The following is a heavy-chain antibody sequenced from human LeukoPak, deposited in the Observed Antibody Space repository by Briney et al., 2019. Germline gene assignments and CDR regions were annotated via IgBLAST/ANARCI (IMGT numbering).Heavy chain of an antibody. CDR1: GGTFSSYA. CDR2: IIPIFGIA. D-gene: IGHD3-3*02. Sequence: ASVKVSCKASGGTFSSYAISWVRRAPGQGLEWMGRIIPIFGIANYAQKFQGRVTITADKSTSTAYMELSSLRSEDTAVYYCARDHETFLEWLFPRWFDPWGQGTLVTVSS. J-gene: IGHJ5*02. V-gene: IGHV1-69*04. CDR3: ARDHETFLEWLFPRWFDP.